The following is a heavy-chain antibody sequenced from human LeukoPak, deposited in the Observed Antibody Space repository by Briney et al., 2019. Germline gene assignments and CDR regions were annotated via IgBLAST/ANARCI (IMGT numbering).Heavy chain of an antibody. CDR1: GFTFSSYE. D-gene: IGHD6-19*01. V-gene: IGHV3-48*03. Sequence: GGSLRLSCAASGFTFSSYEMNWIRQAPGKGPEWISYISSSGRTIYYADSVKGRFTISRDNAKNSLYLQMNSLRAEDTAVYYCARQWLVFDYWGQGTLVTVSS. CDR3: ARQWLVFDY. CDR2: ISSSGRTI. J-gene: IGHJ4*02.